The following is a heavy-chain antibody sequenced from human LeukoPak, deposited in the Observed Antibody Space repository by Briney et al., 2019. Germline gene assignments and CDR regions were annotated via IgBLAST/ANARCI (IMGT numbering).Heavy chain of an antibody. J-gene: IGHJ4*02. V-gene: IGHV3-30*18. CDR3: AKMVRGYSYGEGYFDY. D-gene: IGHD5-18*01. Sequence: HGGSLRLSCAASGFTFSSYGMHWVRQAPGKGLEWVAVISYDGSNKYYADSVKGRFTISRDNSKNTLYLQMNSLRAEDTAVYYCAKMVRGYSYGEGYFDYWGQGTLVTVSS. CDR2: ISYDGSNK. CDR1: GFTFSSYG.